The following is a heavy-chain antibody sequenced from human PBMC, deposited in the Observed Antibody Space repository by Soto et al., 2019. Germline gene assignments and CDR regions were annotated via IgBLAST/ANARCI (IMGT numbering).Heavy chain of an antibody. D-gene: IGHD1-7*01. CDR3: AREGPAGTTNAINWFDP. V-gene: IGHV1-18*01. CDR2: ISAYNGNT. J-gene: IGHJ5*02. Sequence: GASVKVSCKASGYTFTSCGISWVRQAPGQGLEWMRWISAYNGNTNYAQKLQGRVTMTTDTSTSTAYMELRSLRSDDTAVYYCAREGPAGTTNAINWFDPWGQGTLATVSS. CDR1: GYTFTSCG.